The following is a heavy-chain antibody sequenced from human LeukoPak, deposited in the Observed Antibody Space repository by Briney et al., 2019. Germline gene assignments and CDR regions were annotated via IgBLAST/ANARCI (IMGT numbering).Heavy chain of an antibody. Sequence: GGSLRLSCAASGFTFSSYGMLWVRQAPGKGLEWVAFIRYDGSNKYYADSVKGRFTISRDNSKNTLYLQMNSLRAEDTAVYYCAKDRYYDIPFDYWGQGTLVTVSS. D-gene: IGHD3-9*01. CDR3: AKDRYYDIPFDY. CDR2: IRYDGSNK. CDR1: GFTFSSYG. J-gene: IGHJ4*02. V-gene: IGHV3-30*02.